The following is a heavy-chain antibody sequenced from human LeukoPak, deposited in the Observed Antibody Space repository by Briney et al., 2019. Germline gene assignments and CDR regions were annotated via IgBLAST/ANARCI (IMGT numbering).Heavy chain of an antibody. CDR2: IYHSGST. CDR3: AKVGAARPDGYYYYYMDV. V-gene: IGHV4-4*02. D-gene: IGHD6-6*01. J-gene: IGHJ6*03. CDR1: GGSISSSNW. Sequence: SETLSLTCAVSGGSISSSNWWSWVRQPPGKGLEWIGEIYHSGSTNYNPSLKSRVTISVDKSKNQFSLKLSSVTAADTAVYYCAKVGAARPDGYYYYYMDVWGKGTTVTVSS.